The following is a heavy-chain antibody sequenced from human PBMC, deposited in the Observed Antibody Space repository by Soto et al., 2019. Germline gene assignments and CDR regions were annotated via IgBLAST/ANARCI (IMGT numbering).Heavy chain of an antibody. CDR2: ISYDGSNK. J-gene: IGHJ6*02. D-gene: IGHD3-3*01. V-gene: IGHV3-30*18. CDR1: GFTFSSYG. Sequence: GGSLRLSCAASGFTFSSYGMHWVRQAPGKGLEWVAVISYDGSNKYYADPVKGRFTISRDNSKNTLYLQMNSLRAEDTAVYYWAKDSLFGVVPPPRGMHVWAQGTTVTGSS. CDR3: AKDSLFGVVPPPRGMHV.